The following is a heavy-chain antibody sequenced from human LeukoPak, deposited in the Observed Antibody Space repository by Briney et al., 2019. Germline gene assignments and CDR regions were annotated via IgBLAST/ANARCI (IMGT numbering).Heavy chain of an antibody. CDR3: AKTSGFYDY. J-gene: IGHJ4*02. V-gene: IGHV3-23*01. CDR1: GFTFSSYA. Sequence: GGSLRLSCAASGFTFSSYAMNWVRQAPGKGLEWVSAISASTHYADSVKGRFTISRDNSKNTLYLQMNSLRGEDTAVYYCAKTSGFYDYWGQGTLVTVSS. CDR2: ISAST. D-gene: IGHD6-19*01.